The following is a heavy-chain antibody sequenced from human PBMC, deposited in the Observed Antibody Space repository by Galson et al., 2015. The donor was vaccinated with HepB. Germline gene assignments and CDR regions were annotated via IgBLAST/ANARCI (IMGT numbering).Heavy chain of an antibody. Sequence: SLRLSCAASGFTLSSCWMSWVRQAPGRGLEWVANIKEDGSDSYYVDSVKGRFTISSDNAKNSLFLQINILRAEETAVYHCVRESRYCYSSYCRGDAFDIWGQGTMVTVSS. V-gene: IGHV3-7*01. J-gene: IGHJ3*02. D-gene: IGHD2/OR15-2a*01. CDR3: VRESRYCYSSYCRGDAFDI. CDR2: IKEDGSDS. CDR1: GFTLSSCW.